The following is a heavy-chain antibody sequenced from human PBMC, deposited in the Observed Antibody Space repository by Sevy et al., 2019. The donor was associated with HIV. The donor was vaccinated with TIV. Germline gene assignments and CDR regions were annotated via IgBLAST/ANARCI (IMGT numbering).Heavy chain of an antibody. J-gene: IGHJ6*02. V-gene: IGHV4-31*03. Sequence: SETLSLTCTVSGGSISSGGYYWSWIRQHPGKGLEWIGYISYSGSTYYNPSLKSRVTISVDTSKNQFSLKLSSVTAAYTAVYYCASTGSTYYYDSSGYSAYHGTDVWGQGTTVTVSS. CDR1: GGSISSGGYY. CDR3: ASTGSTYYYDSSGYSAYHGTDV. CDR2: ISYSGST. D-gene: IGHD3-22*01.